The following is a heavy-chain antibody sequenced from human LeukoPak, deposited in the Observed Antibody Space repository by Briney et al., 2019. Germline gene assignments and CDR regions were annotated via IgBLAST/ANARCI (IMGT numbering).Heavy chain of an antibody. J-gene: IGHJ3*02. Sequence: GRSLRLSCAASGFTFSSYGMHWVRQAPGKGLEWVAVIWYDGSNKYYADSVKGRFTISRDNSKNTLYLQMNSLKAEDTAVYYCARLHDYGDFDAFDIWGQGTMVTVSS. D-gene: IGHD4-17*01. CDR3: ARLHDYGDFDAFDI. V-gene: IGHV3-33*01. CDR2: IWYDGSNK. CDR1: GFTFSSYG.